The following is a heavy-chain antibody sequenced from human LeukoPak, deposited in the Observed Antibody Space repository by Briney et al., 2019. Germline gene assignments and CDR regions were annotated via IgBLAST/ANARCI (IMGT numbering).Heavy chain of an antibody. V-gene: IGHV4-31*03. CDR2: IYYSGST. D-gene: IGHD6-13*01. J-gene: IGHJ4*02. Sequence: SETLSLTCTVSGGSISGGGYYWSWIRQHPGKGLEWIGYIYYSGSTYYNPSLKSRVTISVDTSKNQFSLKLSSVTAADTAVYYCARDSGIAAAGTAWGQGTLVTVSS. CDR3: ARDSGIAAAGTA. CDR1: GGSISGGGYY.